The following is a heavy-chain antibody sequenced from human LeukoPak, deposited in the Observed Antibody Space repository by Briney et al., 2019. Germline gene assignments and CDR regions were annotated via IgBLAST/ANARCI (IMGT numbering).Heavy chain of an antibody. CDR2: ISSSSSYI. CDR1: GFTFSSYW. D-gene: IGHD3-10*01. J-gene: IGHJ4*02. Sequence: PGGSLSLSCAASGFTFSSYWMSWVRQAPGKGLEWVSSISSSSSYIYYADSVKGRFTISRDNAKNSLYLQMNSLRAEDTAVYYCAREPMVRGVKGGFDYWGQGTLVTVSS. CDR3: AREPMVRGVKGGFDY. V-gene: IGHV3-21*01.